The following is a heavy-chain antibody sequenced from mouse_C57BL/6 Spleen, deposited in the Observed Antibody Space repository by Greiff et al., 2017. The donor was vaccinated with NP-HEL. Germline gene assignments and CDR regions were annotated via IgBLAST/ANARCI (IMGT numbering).Heavy chain of an antibody. Sequence: EVQLQQSGPVLVKPGASVKMSCKASGYTFTDYYMNWVKQSHGKSLEWIGVINPYNGGTSYNQKFKGKATLTVDKSTSTAYMELNSLTSEDYAVYYCAKEWYDYDNAWFAYWGQGTLVTVSA. D-gene: IGHD2-4*01. J-gene: IGHJ3*01. CDR2: INPYNGGT. CDR3: AKEWYDYDNAWFAY. V-gene: IGHV1-19*01. CDR1: GYTFTDYY.